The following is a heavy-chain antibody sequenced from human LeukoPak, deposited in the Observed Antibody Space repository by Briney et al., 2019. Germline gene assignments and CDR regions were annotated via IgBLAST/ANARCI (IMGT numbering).Heavy chain of an antibody. CDR2: IYHSGST. J-gene: IGHJ6*03. D-gene: IGHD3-22*01. CDR3: ARGGREVGVVVSYYYYYYMDV. CDR1: GYSISSGYY. Sequence: SETLSLTCTVSGYSISSGYYWGWIRQPPGKGLEWIGSIYHSGSTNYNPSLKSRVTISVDASKNQFSLKLSSVTAADTAVYYCARGGREVGVVVSYYYYYYMDVWGKGTTVTISS. V-gene: IGHV4-38-2*02.